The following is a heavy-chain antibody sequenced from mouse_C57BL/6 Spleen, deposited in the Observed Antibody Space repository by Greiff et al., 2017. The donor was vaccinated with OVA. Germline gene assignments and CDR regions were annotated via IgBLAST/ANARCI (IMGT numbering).Heavy chain of an antibody. CDR1: GYTFTSYW. Sequence: VQLQQPGAELVKPGASVKLSCKASGYTFTSYWMHWVKQRPGRGLEWIGRIDPNSGGNKYNEKFKSKATLTVDKPSSTAYMQLSGLTYESSVVYDGARWVYYYSSSYVWYFDVWGTGTTVTVSS. J-gene: IGHJ1*03. D-gene: IGHD1-1*01. V-gene: IGHV1-72*01. CDR2: IDPNSGGN. CDR3: ARWVYYYSSSYVWYFDV.